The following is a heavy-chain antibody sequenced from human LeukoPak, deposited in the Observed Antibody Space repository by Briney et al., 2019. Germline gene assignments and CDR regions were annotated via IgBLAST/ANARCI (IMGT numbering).Heavy chain of an antibody. J-gene: IGHJ4*02. Sequence: PSETLSLTCTVSGGSISSYYWSWIRQPPGKGLEWIGYIYYSGSTNYNPSLKSRVTISVDTSKNQFSLKLRSVTAADTGVYYCARGGRGGEQQLVFDYWGQGTLVTVSS. CDR1: GGSISSYY. V-gene: IGHV4-59*01. CDR3: ARGGRGGEQQLVFDY. CDR2: IYYSGST. D-gene: IGHD6-13*01.